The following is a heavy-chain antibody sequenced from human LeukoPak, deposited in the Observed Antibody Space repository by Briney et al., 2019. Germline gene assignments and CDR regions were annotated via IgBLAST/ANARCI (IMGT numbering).Heavy chain of an antibody. V-gene: IGHV4-61*05. Sequence: SETLSLTCTVSGGSITSSSYSWGWIRQPPGKGLEWIGYIYYSGSTNYNPSLKSRVTISVDTSKNQFSLKLSSVTAADTAVYYCAANLRYSYGGLRIDYWGQGTLVTVSS. CDR2: IYYSGST. CDR1: GGSITSSSYS. J-gene: IGHJ4*02. D-gene: IGHD5-18*01. CDR3: AANLRYSYGGLRIDY.